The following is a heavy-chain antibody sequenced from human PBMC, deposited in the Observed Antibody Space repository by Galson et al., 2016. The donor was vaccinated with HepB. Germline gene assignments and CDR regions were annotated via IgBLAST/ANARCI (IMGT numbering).Heavy chain of an antibody. CDR3: ARGEYDTTGYTMTSDD. CDR1: GGSISSYY. J-gene: IGHJ4*02. V-gene: IGHV4-59*01. Sequence: SETLSLTCTVSGGSISSYYWNWIRQPPGKGLEWIGYIFHRGSTNYNPSLKSRVTISVDTSKNHFSLKLTSVTAADTAVYYCARGEYDTTGYTMTSDDWGQGSLVTVSS. CDR2: IFHRGST. D-gene: IGHD3-22*01.